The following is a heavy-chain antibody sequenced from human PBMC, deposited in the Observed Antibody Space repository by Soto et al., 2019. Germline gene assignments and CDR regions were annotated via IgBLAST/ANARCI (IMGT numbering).Heavy chain of an antibody. CDR3: ARDAPSAIPDAFDI. Sequence: QVQLQESGPGLVKPSQTLSLTSTVSGGSISSGGYYWSWIRQHPGKGLEWIGYIYYSGSTYYNPSLKSRVTISVDTSKNQFSLKLSSVTAADTAVYYCARDAPSAIPDAFDIWGQGTMVTVSS. CDR2: IYYSGST. V-gene: IGHV4-31*03. CDR1: GGSISSGGYY. D-gene: IGHD2-21*01. J-gene: IGHJ3*02.